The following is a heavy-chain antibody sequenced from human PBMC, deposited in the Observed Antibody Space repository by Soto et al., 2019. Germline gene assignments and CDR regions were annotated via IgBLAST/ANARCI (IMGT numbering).Heavy chain of an antibody. Sequence: QVQLVQSGAEVKKPGASVKVSCKTSGYTFTNYNINWVRQATGQGLEWMGWMNPNSGNTGYAQKFQGRVTMTRNTSITTADMELSSLRSGDKAVYYCARAEPYSTSSPFDYWGQGTLVTVSS. D-gene: IGHD6-6*01. CDR3: ARAEPYSTSSPFDY. CDR2: MNPNSGNT. J-gene: IGHJ4*02. CDR1: GYTFTNYN. V-gene: IGHV1-8*01.